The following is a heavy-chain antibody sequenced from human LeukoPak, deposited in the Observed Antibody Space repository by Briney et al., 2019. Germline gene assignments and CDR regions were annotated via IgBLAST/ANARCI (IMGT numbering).Heavy chain of an antibody. CDR3: ARGANSGSYRNWFDP. V-gene: IGHV4-59*01. CDR1: GGSISSNY. D-gene: IGHD1-26*01. J-gene: IGHJ5*02. Sequence: SETLSLTCTVSGGSISSNYWSWIRQPPGKGLEWIGYIYYSGSTNYNPSLKSRVTISVDTSKNQFSPRLNSVTAADTAVYYCARGANSGSYRNWFDPWGQGTLVTVSS. CDR2: IYYSGST.